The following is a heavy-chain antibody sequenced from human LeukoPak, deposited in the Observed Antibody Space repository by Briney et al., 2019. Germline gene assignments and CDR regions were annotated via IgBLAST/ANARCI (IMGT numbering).Heavy chain of an antibody. V-gene: IGHV1-46*01. CDR2: INPSGGST. D-gene: IGHD5-18*01. Sequence: ASVKVSCKASGYTFTSYYMHWVRQAPGQGLEWMGIINPSGGSTSYAQKFQGRVTMTRDTSTSTVYMELSSLRSEDTAVYYCAKNVRDTGTFDYWGQGTLVTVSS. CDR3: AKNVRDTGTFDY. J-gene: IGHJ4*02. CDR1: GYTFTSYY.